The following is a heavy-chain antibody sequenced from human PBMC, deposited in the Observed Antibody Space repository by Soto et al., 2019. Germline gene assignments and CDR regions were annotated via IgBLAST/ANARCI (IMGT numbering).Heavy chain of an antibody. D-gene: IGHD3-3*01. CDR3: TRDLVSGSDFWRAYNGGYFDY. V-gene: IGHV1-18*01. CDR2: ISPYNGNT. Sequence: QVQLVQSGAEVKRPGASVKVSCKASGYTFRNYGITWVRQAPGQGLEWMAWISPYNGNTNYAQDLQCRVTMTTDTSTSTAYMELRSLTSEETAMYYCTRDLVSGSDFWRAYNGGYFDYWGQGTLVTVSS. CDR1: GYTFRNYG. J-gene: IGHJ4*02.